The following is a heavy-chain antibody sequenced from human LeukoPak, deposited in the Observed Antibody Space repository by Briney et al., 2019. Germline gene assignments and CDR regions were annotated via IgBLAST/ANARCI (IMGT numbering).Heavy chain of an antibody. J-gene: IGHJ4*02. CDR1: KFTFSNAW. D-gene: IGHD2/OR15-2a*01. Sequence: PGGSLRLSCAASKFTFSNAWMSWVRQAPGKGLEWLGRIKPNTDGGTAAYAAPVEDRFTISRDDLKGMLYLQMNSLKIEDTAVYYCATYPQNRHWGQGTLVIVSS. CDR3: ATYPQNRH. CDR2: IKPNTDGGTA. V-gene: IGHV3-15*01.